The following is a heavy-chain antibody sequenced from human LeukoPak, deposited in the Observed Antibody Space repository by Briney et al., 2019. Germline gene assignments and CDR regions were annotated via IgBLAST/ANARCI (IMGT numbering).Heavy chain of an antibody. CDR3: ARDSRIAAAGTSDY. CDR2: ISSSSSYI. J-gene: IGHJ4*02. D-gene: IGHD6-13*01. V-gene: IGHV3-21*01. CDR1: GFTFSSYS. Sequence: GGSLRLSCAASGFTFSSYSMNWVRQAPGKGLEWVSSISSSSSYIYYADSVKGRFTISRDNAENSLYLQMNSLRAEDTAVYYCARDSRIAAAGTSDYWGQGTLVTVSS.